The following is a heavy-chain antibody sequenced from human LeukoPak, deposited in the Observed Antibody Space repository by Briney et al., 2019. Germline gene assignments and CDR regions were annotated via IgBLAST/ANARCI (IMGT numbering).Heavy chain of an antibody. V-gene: IGHV4-59*02. D-gene: IGHD2-15*01. CDR2: VYYSGST. CDR3: ARIHRYCSGGACYVLDN. J-gene: IGHJ4*02. CDR1: GGSVSGYY. Sequence: PSETLSLTCVVSGGSVSGYYWGWIRQPPARGLEWIGYVYYSGSTNYNPSFKSRITISVDTSRNQFSLQLSSVTAADTAVYYCARIHRYCSGGACYVLDNWGQGTLVAVSS.